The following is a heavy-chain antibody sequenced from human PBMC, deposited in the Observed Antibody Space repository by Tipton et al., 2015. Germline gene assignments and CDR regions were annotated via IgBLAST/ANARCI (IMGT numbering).Heavy chain of an antibody. CDR2: IYPGDSHT. D-gene: IGHD2-21*01. J-gene: IGHJ3*02. V-gene: IGHV5-51*01. CDR3: ARLAYCRSDACPQGGDAFHI. CDR1: GYSFSNYW. Sequence: VQLVQSGAEVKKPGESLKISCKGSGYSFSNYWIGWVRQMPGKGLEWMGIIYPGDSHTRYNPSFQGPITISADKSITTAYVQWNSLKASGPAIYYCARLAYCRSDACPQGGDAFHIWGQGTMVTVSS.